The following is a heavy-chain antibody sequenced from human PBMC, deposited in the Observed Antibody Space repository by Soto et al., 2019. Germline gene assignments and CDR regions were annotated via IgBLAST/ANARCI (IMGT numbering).Heavy chain of an antibody. CDR1: GYSFTSLD. Sequence: QVQLVQSGAEVREPGASVKVSCNASGYSFTSLDINWVRQTAGQGLEWMGWMEPSTGRTGYAQKFQGRVTMTRDTSINTAYMALTTLTSEDTAFYYCARGVSAGVDYWGQGTLVIVSS. J-gene: IGHJ4*02. CDR2: MEPSTGRT. CDR3: ARGVSAGVDY. D-gene: IGHD1-26*01. V-gene: IGHV1-8*01.